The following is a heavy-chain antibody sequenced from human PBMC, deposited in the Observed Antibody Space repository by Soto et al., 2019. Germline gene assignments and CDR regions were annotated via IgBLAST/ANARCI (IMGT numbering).Heavy chain of an antibody. V-gene: IGHV2-5*01. CDR3: ARGLAVRPVFALDV. CDR2: IYWNGDE. J-gene: IGHJ3*01. CDR1: GFSLSTSGVG. Sequence: QFTLKESGPTLVRPTQTLTLTCSFSGFSLSTSGVGVGWIRQPPGEALQWLAHIYWNGDEHYRPSLKNRLSITKDTSRNQVVRTVTNMGPVDKATYFCARGLAVRPVFALDVWGQGTVVTVSS. D-gene: IGHD6-6*01.